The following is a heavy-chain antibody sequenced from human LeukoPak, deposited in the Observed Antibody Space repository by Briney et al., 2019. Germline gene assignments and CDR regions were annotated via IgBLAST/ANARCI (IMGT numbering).Heavy chain of an antibody. Sequence: ASVKVSCKASGYIFSDYYMHWVRQAPGQWLEYMGRINPNSGDTNYAQKFQGRVTMTRDTSISTAYMELSRLRSDDTAVYYCARGAKLYTGSYYNYYYYYAMDVWGQGTTVTVSS. D-gene: IGHD3-10*01. CDR2: INPNSGDT. CDR3: ARGAKLYTGSYYNYYYYYAMDV. V-gene: IGHV1-2*06. CDR1: GYIFSDYY. J-gene: IGHJ6*02.